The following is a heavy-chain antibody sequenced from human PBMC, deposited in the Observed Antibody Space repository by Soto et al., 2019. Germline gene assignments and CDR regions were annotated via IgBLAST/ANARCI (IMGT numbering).Heavy chain of an antibody. CDR1: GFSLSTSGMC. D-gene: IGHD3-10*01. V-gene: IGHV2-70*11. CDR3: ARRITMVRGVTPYYYMDV. J-gene: IGHJ6*03. Sequence: ESGPTLVNPTQTLTLTCTFSGFSLSTSGMCVSWIRQPPGKALEWLARIDWDDDKYYSTSLKTRLTISKDTSKNQVVLTMTNMDPVDTATYYCARRITMVRGVTPYYYMDVWGKGTTVTVSS. CDR2: IDWDDDK.